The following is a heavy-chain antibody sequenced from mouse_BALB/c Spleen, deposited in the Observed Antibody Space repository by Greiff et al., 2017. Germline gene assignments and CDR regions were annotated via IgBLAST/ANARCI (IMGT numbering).Heavy chain of an antibody. D-gene: IGHD3-3*01. J-gene: IGHJ4*01. Sequence: VQLQQSGAELVKPGASVKLSCTASGFNIKDTYMPWVKQRPDQGLEWIGRIDPANGNTKYAPKFQGKATITADTSSNTAYLQLSSLTSEDTAVYYCALGALGKAFMDYWGQGTSVTVSA. CDR3: ALGALGKAFMDY. CDR1: GFNIKDTY. CDR2: IDPANGNT. V-gene: IGHV14-3*02.